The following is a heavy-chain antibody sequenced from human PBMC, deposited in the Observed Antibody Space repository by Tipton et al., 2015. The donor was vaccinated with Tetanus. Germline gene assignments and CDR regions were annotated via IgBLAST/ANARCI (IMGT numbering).Heavy chain of an antibody. CDR1: GFTFRTYG. Sequence: GSLRLSCAASGFTFRTYGMSWVRQAPGKGLEWVSSLSGSEKDPYNKDSVKGRFTVSRDDSKNTLYLQLSSLRVEDTAVYYCVKHLIPGMAYFDSWGLGTLVTVSS. V-gene: IGHV3-23*01. J-gene: IGHJ4*02. CDR3: VKHLIPGMAYFDS. CDR2: LSGSEKDP. D-gene: IGHD2-2*01.